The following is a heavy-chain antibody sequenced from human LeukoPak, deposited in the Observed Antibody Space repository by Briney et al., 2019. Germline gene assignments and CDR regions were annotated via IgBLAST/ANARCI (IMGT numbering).Heavy chain of an antibody. J-gene: IGHJ4*02. Sequence: GGSLRPSCAASGFTFSSYGMHWVRQAPGKGLEWVAVIWYDGSNKYYADSVKGRFTISRDNSKNTLYLQMNSLRAEDTAVYYCARDSSGDYAFDYWGQGTLVTVSS. CDR3: ARDSSGDYAFDY. D-gene: IGHD2-21*02. CDR1: GFTFSSYG. V-gene: IGHV3-33*01. CDR2: IWYDGSNK.